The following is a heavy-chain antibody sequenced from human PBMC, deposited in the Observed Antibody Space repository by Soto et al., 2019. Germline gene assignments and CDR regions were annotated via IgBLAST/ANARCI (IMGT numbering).Heavy chain of an antibody. CDR2: IKADGSAE. Sequence: EVQLAASGGGLVQPGGSLRLSCAASGFTFSTYWMSWGRQAPGKGLEWLAHIKADGSAENYVDSAKGRFTISRDNAKNSLYLQINSLRVDDTSVYSCARDSTALDYWGQGALVIVSS. J-gene: IGHJ4*02. CDR1: GFTFSTYW. CDR3: ARDSTALDY. V-gene: IGHV3-7*03. D-gene: IGHD5-18*01.